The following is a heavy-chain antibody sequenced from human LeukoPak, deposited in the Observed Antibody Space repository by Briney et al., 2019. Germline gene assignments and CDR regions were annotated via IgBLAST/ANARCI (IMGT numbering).Heavy chain of an antibody. Sequence: PGGSLRLSCAASGFTVSSNYMSWVRQAPGKGLEWVSVIYSGGSTYYADSVKGRFTISRDNSKNTPYLQMNSLRAEDTAVYYCARDLSSAAGGLDYWGQGTLVTVSS. D-gene: IGHD6-13*01. CDR3: ARDLSSAAGGLDY. J-gene: IGHJ4*02. CDR2: IYSGGST. V-gene: IGHV3-53*01. CDR1: GFTVSSNY.